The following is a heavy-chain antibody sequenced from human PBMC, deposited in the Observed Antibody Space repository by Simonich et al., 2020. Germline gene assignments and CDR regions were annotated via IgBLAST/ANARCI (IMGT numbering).Heavy chain of an antibody. J-gene: IGHJ4*02. CDR3: ARWAYSSSYFDY. V-gene: IGHV4-39*01. CDR2: IYYSGRT. D-gene: IGHD6-6*01. Sequence: QLQLQESGPGLVKPSETLSLTCTVSGGSISSSSYYWDWIRQPPGKGLEWIGGIYYSGRTYYNPSLKRRVTISVDTSKNQFSLKLSSVTAADTAVYYCARWAYSSSYFDYWGQGTLVTVSS. CDR1: GGSISSSSYY.